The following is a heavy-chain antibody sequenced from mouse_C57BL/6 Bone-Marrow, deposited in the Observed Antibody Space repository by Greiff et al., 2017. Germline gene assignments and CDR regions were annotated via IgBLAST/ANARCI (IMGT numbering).Heavy chain of an antibody. V-gene: IGHV1-5*01. CDR2: IYPGNSDT. CDR3: TIKFYNNGSSSDD. J-gene: IGHJ2*01. CDR1: GYTFTSYW. Sequence: EVKLQESGTVLARPGASVKMSCKTSGYTFTSYWMHWVKQRPGQGLEWIGAIYPGNSDTSYNQKFKGKAKLTAVTSASTAYMELISLTKEDSAVYDWTIKFYNNGSSSDDWGQGTTVTVSS. D-gene: IGHD1-1*01.